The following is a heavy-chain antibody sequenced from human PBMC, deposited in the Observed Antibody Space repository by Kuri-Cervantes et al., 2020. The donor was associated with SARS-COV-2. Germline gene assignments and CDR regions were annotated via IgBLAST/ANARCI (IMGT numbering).Heavy chain of an antibody. CDR2: IYHSGST. CDR3: ARVEQWLVWGYYYYGMDV. Sequence: SETLSLTCAVSGGSISSSNWWSWVRQPPGKGLEWIGEIYHSGSTNYNPSLKSRVTISVDKSKNQFSLKLSSVTAADTAVYYCARVEQWLVWGYYYYGMDVWGQGTTVTVSS. D-gene: IGHD6-19*01. V-gene: IGHV4-4*02. CDR1: GGSISSSNW. J-gene: IGHJ6*02.